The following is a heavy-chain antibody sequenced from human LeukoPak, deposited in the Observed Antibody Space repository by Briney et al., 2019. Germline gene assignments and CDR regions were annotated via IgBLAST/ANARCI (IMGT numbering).Heavy chain of an antibody. Sequence: SGTLSLTCAVYGGSFSGYYWSWIRQPPGKGLEWIGEINHSGSTNYNPSLKSRVTIAVDTSKNQFSLKLNSVTAADTAVYYCANSIRGSRWAFDIWGQGTLVTVSS. CDR1: GGSFSGYY. CDR2: INHSGST. D-gene: IGHD4-23*01. V-gene: IGHV4-34*01. J-gene: IGHJ3*02. CDR3: ANSIRGSRWAFDI.